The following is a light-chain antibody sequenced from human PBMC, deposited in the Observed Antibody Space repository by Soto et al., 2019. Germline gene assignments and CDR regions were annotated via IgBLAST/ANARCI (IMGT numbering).Light chain of an antibody. V-gene: IGLV2-8*01. CDR1: SGDIGGYDY. Sequence: QSALTQPPSASGSPGQSVTISCTGTSGDIGGYDYVSWCQQHPGKAPKLMIYEVTKRPLGVPDRFSGSKSGNTASLTVSGLQAEDEADYYCSSYAGSNNPDVFGTGTKVTVL. J-gene: IGLJ1*01. CDR3: SSYAGSNNPDV. CDR2: EVT.